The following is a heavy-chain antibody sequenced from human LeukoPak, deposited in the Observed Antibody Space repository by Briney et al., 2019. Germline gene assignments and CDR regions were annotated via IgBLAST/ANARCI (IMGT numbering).Heavy chain of an antibody. CDR1: GGSISSGSYY. V-gene: IGHV4-61*02. J-gene: IGHJ4*02. CDR2: IYTSGST. Sequence: SETLSLTCTVSGGSISSGSYYWSWIRQPAGKGLEWLGRIYTSGSTNYNPSLKSRVTMSVDTSKNQFSLKLSSVTAADTAVYYCARQEGSVPAATIDYWGQGTRVTVSS. D-gene: IGHD2-2*01. CDR3: ARQEGSVPAATIDY.